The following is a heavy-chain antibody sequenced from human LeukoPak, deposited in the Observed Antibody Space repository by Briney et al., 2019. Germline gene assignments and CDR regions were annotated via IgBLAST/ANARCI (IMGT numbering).Heavy chain of an antibody. Sequence: GGSLRLSCAASGFTFSSYAMHWVRQAPGKGLEWVAVISYDGSNKYYADSVKGRFTISRDNSKNTLYLHMNSLRAEDTAVYYCARDYGVGAMGYWGQGTLVTVSS. CDR3: ARDYGVGAMGY. CDR1: GFTFSSYA. CDR2: ISYDGSNK. D-gene: IGHD1-26*01. V-gene: IGHV3-30*01. J-gene: IGHJ4*02.